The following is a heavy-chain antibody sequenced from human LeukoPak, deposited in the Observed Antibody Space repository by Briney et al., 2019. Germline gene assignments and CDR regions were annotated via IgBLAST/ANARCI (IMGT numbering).Heavy chain of an antibody. V-gene: IGHV4-59*08. Sequence: SETLSLTCTVSGGSISSYYWSWIRQPPGKGLEWVGYIYYSGSTNYNPSLKSRVTISVDTSKSQFSLNLTSVTAADTAVYYCVRHLRGYSYGPFDYWGQGTLVTVSS. CDR2: IYYSGST. CDR3: VRHLRGYSYGPFDY. D-gene: IGHD5-18*01. CDR1: GGSISSYY. J-gene: IGHJ4*02.